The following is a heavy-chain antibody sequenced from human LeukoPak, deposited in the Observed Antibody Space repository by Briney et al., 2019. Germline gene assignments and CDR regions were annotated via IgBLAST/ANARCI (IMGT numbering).Heavy chain of an antibody. V-gene: IGHV3-20*01. CDR2: INWAGSNT. D-gene: IGHD6-13*01. CDR1: ITDYG. CDR3: VKDVSSNWYSFDQ. Sequence: SGGSLRLSCAGIITDYGMSWVRHVPGKGREWVAGINWAGSNTHYAEYVRGRFTISRDFAENSLYLQMNSLRDEDTALYHCVKDVSSNWYSFDQWGQGTLVTVSS. J-gene: IGHJ4*02.